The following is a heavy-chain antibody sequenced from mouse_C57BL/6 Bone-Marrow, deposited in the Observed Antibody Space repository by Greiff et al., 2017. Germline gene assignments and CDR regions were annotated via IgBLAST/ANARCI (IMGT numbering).Heavy chain of an antibody. D-gene: IGHD4-1*01. CDR3: AGPTWDGYFDV. CDR2: IYPGDGDT. CDR1: GYAFSSSW. V-gene: IGHV1-82*01. J-gene: IGHJ3*01. Sequence: QVQLKQSGPELVKPGASVKISCKASGYAFSSSWMNWVKQRPGKGLEWIGRIYPGDGDTNYNGKFKGKATLTADKSSSTAYMQLSSLTSEDAAVYFCAGPTWDGYFDVWGQGTLVTVSA.